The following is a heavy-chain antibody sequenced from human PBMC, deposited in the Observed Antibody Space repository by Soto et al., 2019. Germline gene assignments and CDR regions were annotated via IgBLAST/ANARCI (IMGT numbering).Heavy chain of an antibody. V-gene: IGHV4-34*01. J-gene: IGHJ4*02. D-gene: IGHD4-17*01. CDR1: GGSFSGYY. Sequence: SETLSLTCAVYGGSFSGYYWSWIRQPPGKGLEWIGEINHSGSTNYNPSLKSRVTISVDTSKNQFSLKLSSVTAADTAVYYCARGPTVTTSFDYWGQGTLVTVS. CDR3: ARGPTVTTSFDY. CDR2: INHSGST.